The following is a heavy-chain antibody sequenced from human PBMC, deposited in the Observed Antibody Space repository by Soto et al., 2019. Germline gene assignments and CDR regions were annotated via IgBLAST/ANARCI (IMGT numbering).Heavy chain of an antibody. V-gene: IGHV2-26*01. CDR1: GLSITDSEMG. Sequence: QVTLKESGPVLVNPTEPLTLRCTVSGLSITDSEMGVSWIRQPPGQPLEWLAPIDSSGEKSYRTFLKSRLAISKDTSKSQIVLTMTNMDHADTATYYCARRHLAVAVSPWFDPWGQGIPVTVSS. CDR2: IDSSGEK. D-gene: IGHD6-19*01. CDR3: ARRHLAVAVSPWFDP. J-gene: IGHJ5*02.